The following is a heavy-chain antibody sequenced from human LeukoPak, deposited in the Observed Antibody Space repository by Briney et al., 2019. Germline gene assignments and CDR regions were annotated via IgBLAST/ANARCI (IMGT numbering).Heavy chain of an antibody. V-gene: IGHV4-38-2*01. D-gene: IGHD5-18*01. CDR3: VRLVGPRGYTYGYAPYYYFDY. CDR1: GYSISSGHY. J-gene: IGHJ4*02. Sequence: KPSETLSLTCVVSGYSISSGHYWGWIRQPPGKGLEWIGAIYHSGTTCYNPSLKSPVTISIDTSKNQFSLKLTSVTAADTAVYYRVRLVGPRGYTYGYAPYYYFDYWGQGTLVTVSS. CDR2: IYHSGTT.